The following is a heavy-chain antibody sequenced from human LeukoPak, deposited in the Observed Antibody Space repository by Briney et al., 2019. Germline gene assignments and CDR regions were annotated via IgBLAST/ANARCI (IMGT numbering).Heavy chain of an antibody. J-gene: IGHJ4*03. CDR3: ARAPGIAAAVHFDY. Sequence: SVKVSCKASGGTFSSYAISWVRQAPGQGLEWMGGIIPIFGTANYAQKFQGRVTITADESTSTAYMELSSLRSEDTAVYYCARAPGIAAAVHFDYWGKGTTVTVSS. D-gene: IGHD6-13*01. V-gene: IGHV1-69*13. CDR2: IIPIFGTA. CDR1: GGTFSSYA.